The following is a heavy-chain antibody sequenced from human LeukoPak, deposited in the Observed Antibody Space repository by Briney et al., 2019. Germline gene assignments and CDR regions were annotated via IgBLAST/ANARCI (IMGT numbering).Heavy chain of an antibody. CDR2: IYYLGST. Sequence: SSETLSLTCTVSGGSINSYYWSWIRQPPGKGLEWVGHIYYLGSTNYNPSLKSRVTISIDTSKNYFSLKLNSVIAADTAVYYCARDRPGSYWYFDLWGRGTLVTVSS. J-gene: IGHJ2*01. CDR3: ARDRPGSYWYFDL. CDR1: GGSINSYY. D-gene: IGHD3-10*01. V-gene: IGHV4-59*01.